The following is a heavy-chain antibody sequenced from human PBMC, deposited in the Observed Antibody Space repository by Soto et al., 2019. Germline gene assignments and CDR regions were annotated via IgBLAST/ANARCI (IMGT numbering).Heavy chain of an antibody. Sequence: EVQLVESGGGLVQPGGSLRLSCAASGFTFSSYSMNWVRQAPGKGLEWVSYISSSSSTIYYADSVKGRFTISRDNAKNSLYLQMNSLRAEDTAVYYCARDGRLRCLARGLDYWGQGTLVTVSS. CDR3: ARDGRLRCLARGLDY. D-gene: IGHD3-3*01. J-gene: IGHJ4*02. CDR1: GFTFSSYS. CDR2: ISSSSSTI. V-gene: IGHV3-48*01.